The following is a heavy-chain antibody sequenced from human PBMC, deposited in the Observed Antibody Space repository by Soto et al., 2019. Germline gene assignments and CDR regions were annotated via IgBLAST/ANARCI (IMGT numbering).Heavy chain of an antibody. CDR2: ISYDGSNK. J-gene: IGHJ4*02. CDR3: ARASRAAAGKGYFDY. D-gene: IGHD6-13*01. CDR1: GFTFSSYA. V-gene: IGHV3-30-3*01. Sequence: QVQLVESGGGVVQPGRSLRLSCAASGFTFSSYAMHWDRQAPGKGLEWVAVISYDGSNKYYADSVKGRFTISRDNSKNTLYLQMNSLRAEDTAVYYCARASRAAAGKGYFDYWGQGTLVTVSS.